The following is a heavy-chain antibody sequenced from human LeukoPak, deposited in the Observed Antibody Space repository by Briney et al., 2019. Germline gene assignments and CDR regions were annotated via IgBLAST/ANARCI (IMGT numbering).Heavy chain of an antibody. CDR2: ISSSGSTI. J-gene: IGHJ4*02. CDR3: ARDHDYGDSGYW. D-gene: IGHD4-17*01. Sequence: GGSLRPSCAASGFTFSDYYMSTIPQAPRPGLEWVSYISSSGSTIYYADSVTGRFTISRDNAKNSLYLQMNSLRAEDTAVYYCARDHDYGDSGYWWGQGTLVTVSS. V-gene: IGHV3-11*01. CDR1: GFTFSDYY.